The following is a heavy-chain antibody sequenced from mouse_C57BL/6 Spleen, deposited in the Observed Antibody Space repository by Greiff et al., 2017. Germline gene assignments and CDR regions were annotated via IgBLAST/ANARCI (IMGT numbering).Heavy chain of an antibody. CDR1: GFSLTSYG. CDR3: ASSVVATGFDY. CDR2: IWSGGST. Sequence: VKLMESGPGLVQPSQSLSITCTVSGFSLTSYGVHWVRQSPGKGLEWLGVIWSGGSTDYNAAFISRLSISKDNSKSQVFFKMNSLQADDTAIYYCASSVVATGFDYWGQGTTLTVSS. D-gene: IGHD1-1*01. J-gene: IGHJ2*01. V-gene: IGHV2-2*01.